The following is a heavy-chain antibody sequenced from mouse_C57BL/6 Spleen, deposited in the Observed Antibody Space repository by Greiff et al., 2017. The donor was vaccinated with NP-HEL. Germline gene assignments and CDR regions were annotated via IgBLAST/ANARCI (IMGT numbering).Heavy chain of an antibody. CDR3: ARSLTGPADY. CDR2: IYPGDGDT. D-gene: IGHD4-1*01. V-gene: IGHV1-82*01. J-gene: IGHJ2*01. Sequence: QVQLQQSGPELVKPGASVKISCKASGYAFSSSWMNWVKQRPGKGLEWIGRIYPGDGDTNYNGKFKGKATLTADKSSSTAYMQLSSLTSEDSAVYFCARSLTGPADYWGQGTTLTVSS. CDR1: GYAFSSSW.